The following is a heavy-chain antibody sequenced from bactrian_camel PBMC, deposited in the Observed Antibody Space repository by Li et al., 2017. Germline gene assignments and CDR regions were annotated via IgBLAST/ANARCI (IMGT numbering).Heavy chain of an antibody. V-gene: IGHV3S53*01. CDR2: ITRDRII. J-gene: IGHJ4*01. D-gene: IGHD8*01. CDR1: GGTSCLND. Sequence: VQLVESGGGLVQPGGSLRLSCAASGGTSCLNDLKSWYRQAPGKEQEFLSTITRDRIITYADSVKGRFTISRDDAKATLDLQMNSLKPEDTAMYYCYWTGKCGRYSVQQDVWGQGTQVTVS. CDR3: YWTGKCGRYSVQQDV.